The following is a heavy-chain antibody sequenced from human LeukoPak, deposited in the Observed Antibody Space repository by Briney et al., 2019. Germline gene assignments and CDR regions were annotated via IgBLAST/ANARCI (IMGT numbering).Heavy chain of an antibody. V-gene: IGHV3-30*02. J-gene: IGHJ4*02. CDR3: ANTFFSDSSAVGY. CDR1: GFTFSSYG. D-gene: IGHD3-22*01. Sequence: GGSLRLSCAASGFTFSSYGMHWVRQAPGKGLEWVAFIRYDGSNKYYADSVKGRFTISRDNSKNTLYLQMNSLRTEDTAVYYCANTFFSDSSAVGYWGQGTLVTVSS. CDR2: IRYDGSNK.